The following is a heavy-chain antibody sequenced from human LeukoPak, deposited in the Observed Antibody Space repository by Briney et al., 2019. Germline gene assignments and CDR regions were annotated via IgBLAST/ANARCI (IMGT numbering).Heavy chain of an antibody. V-gene: IGHV1-46*01. CDR2: IDPSGGIT. CDR1: GYNFTSHY. Sequence: ASVKVSCKASGYNFTSHYMGWVRQAPGQGLEWMGLIDPSGGITIYAQKFQGRVSMTRDTSTTTVSMELSSLRSEDTAVYYCARDYPFITGTAYEYWGQGTLVTVSP. J-gene: IGHJ4*02. D-gene: IGHD1-20*01. CDR3: ARDYPFITGTAYEY.